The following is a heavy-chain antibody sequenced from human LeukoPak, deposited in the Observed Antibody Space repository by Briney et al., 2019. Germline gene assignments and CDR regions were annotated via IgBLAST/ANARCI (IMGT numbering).Heavy chain of an antibody. Sequence: SETLSLTCTVSGGSISSYYWSWIRQPPGKGLEWIGYIYYSGSTNYNPSLKSRVTISVDTSKNQFSLKLSSVTAADTAVYYCAREHWYANWFDPWGQGTLVTVSS. CDR3: AREHWYANWFDP. CDR2: IYYSGST. V-gene: IGHV4-59*01. CDR1: GGSISSYY. J-gene: IGHJ5*02. D-gene: IGHD6-13*01.